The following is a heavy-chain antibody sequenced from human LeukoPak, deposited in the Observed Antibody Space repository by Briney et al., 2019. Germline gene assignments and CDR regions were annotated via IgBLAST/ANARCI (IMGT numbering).Heavy chain of an antibody. CDR2: IYYSGST. J-gene: IGHJ6*02. Sequence: NPSETLSLTCTVSGGSISSSSYYWGWIRQPPGKGLEWVGSIYYSGSTYYNPSLKSRVTISVDTSKNQFSLKLSSVTAADTAVYYCARQTGTSGLLITVMDVWGQGTTVTVSS. CDR1: GGSISSSSYY. D-gene: IGHD1-1*01. V-gene: IGHV4-39*01. CDR3: ARQTGTSGLLITVMDV.